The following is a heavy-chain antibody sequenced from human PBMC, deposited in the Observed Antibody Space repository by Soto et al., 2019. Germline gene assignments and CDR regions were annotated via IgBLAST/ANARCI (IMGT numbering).Heavy chain of an antibody. CDR3: ARDRDLYSYGHGPFDY. CDR1: GYTFTSYG. D-gene: IGHD5-18*01. Sequence: ASVKASCKASGYTFTSYGISSVRQAPGQGLEWMGWISAYNGNTNYAQKLQGRVTMTTDTSTSTAYMELRSLRSDDTAVYYCARDRDLYSYGHGPFDYWGQGTLVTVSS. J-gene: IGHJ4*02. V-gene: IGHV1-18*01. CDR2: ISAYNGNT.